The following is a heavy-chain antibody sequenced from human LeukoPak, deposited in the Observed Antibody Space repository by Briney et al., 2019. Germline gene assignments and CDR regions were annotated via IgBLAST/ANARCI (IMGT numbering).Heavy chain of an antibody. J-gene: IGHJ4*02. CDR2: IYYSGRT. D-gene: IGHD6-19*01. V-gene: IGHV4-59*01. CDR3: ARDRGSSGWYGEGYFDY. Sequence: SETLYLTCTVSGGSISSYFWSWIRQPPGKGLEWIGHIYYSGRTNYSPSLKSRVTISVDTSKNQFSLILSSVTAANTAVYYCARDRGSSGWYGEGYFDYWGQGILVTVSP. CDR1: GGSISSYF.